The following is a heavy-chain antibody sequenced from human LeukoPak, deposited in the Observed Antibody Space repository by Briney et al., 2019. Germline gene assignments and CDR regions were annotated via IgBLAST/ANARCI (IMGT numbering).Heavy chain of an antibody. J-gene: IGHJ4*02. CDR3: ARGYSSSWYSAFDY. CDR2: INVGNGNT. Sequence: ASVKVSCKASGYTFTSYAMHWVRQAPGQRLEWMGWINVGNGNTKYSQKFQGRVTITRDTSASTAYMELSSLRSEDTAVYYCARGYSSSWYSAFDYWGQGTLVTVSS. D-gene: IGHD6-13*01. V-gene: IGHV1-3*01. CDR1: GYTFTSYA.